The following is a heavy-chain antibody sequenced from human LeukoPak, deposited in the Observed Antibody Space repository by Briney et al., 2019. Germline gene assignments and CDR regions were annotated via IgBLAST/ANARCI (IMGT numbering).Heavy chain of an antibody. CDR1: GGTFSSYA. CDR3: AGEAGSGSFVLDD. D-gene: IGHD3-10*01. J-gene: IGHJ4*02. CDR2: IIPILGTA. V-gene: IGHV1-69*05. Sequence: ASVKVSCKASGGTFSSYAISWVRQAPGQGLEWMGGIIPILGTANYAQKFQGRVTITTDESTSTAYMELSSLRSEDTAVYYCAGEAGSGSFVLDDWGQRTLVTVSS.